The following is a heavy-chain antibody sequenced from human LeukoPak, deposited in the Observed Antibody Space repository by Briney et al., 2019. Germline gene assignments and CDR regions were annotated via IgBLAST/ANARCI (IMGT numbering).Heavy chain of an antibody. CDR2: IYHSGST. J-gene: IGHJ4*02. D-gene: IGHD6-13*01. CDR3: ARGDSSSWYLGFGY. V-gene: IGHV4-30-2*01. Sequence: SETLSLTCIVSGGSISSGGYYWSWIRQPPGKGLEWIGYIYHSGSTYYNPSLKSRVTISVDRSKNQFSLKLSSVTAADTAVYYCARGDSSSWYLGFGYWGQGTLVTVSS. CDR1: GGSISSGGYY.